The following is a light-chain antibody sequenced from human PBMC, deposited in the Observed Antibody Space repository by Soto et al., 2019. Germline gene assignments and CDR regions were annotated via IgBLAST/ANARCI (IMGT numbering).Light chain of an antibody. CDR3: CSYAGSSTRYV. Sequence: QSALTQPASVSGSPGQSITISCTRTSSDVGSYNLVSWYQQHPGKAPKLMIYEVSKRPSGVSNRFSGSKSGNTASLTISGLQAEDEADYYCCSYAGSSTRYVFGTGTQLTVL. CDR2: EVS. J-gene: IGLJ1*01. CDR1: SSDVGSYNL. V-gene: IGLV2-23*02.